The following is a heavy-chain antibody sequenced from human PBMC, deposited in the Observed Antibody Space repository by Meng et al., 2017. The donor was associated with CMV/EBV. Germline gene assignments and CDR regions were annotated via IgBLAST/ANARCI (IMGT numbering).Heavy chain of an antibody. CDR1: GGSFSGYY. D-gene: IGHD3-3*01. V-gene: IGHV4-34*01. CDR2: INHSGST. J-gene: IGHJ5*02. CDR3: ARVWVRPAVLRFLKSVRFDP. Sequence: QVSVKVWGDGLFKPSETLSLTCAVYGGSFSGYYLSWIRQPPGKGLEGIGEINHSGSTNYNPSLKSRVTISVDTSKNQFSLKLSSVTAADTAVYYCARVWVRPAVLRFLKSVRFDPWGQGTLVTVSS.